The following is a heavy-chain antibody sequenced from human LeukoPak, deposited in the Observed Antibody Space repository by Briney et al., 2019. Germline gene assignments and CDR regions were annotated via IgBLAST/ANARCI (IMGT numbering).Heavy chain of an antibody. V-gene: IGHV3-33*01. CDR2: IWYDGSHK. CDR3: ARESYGGEGPFDI. J-gene: IGHJ3*02. CDR1: GFAFSSHG. D-gene: IGHD4-23*01. Sequence: GGSLRLSCAASGFAFSSHGMHWVRQAPGEGLEWVAVIWYDGSHKYYADSVKGRFTISRDNYKNTLYLQMNSLRAEDTAVYYCARESYGGEGPFDIWGQGTMVTVSS.